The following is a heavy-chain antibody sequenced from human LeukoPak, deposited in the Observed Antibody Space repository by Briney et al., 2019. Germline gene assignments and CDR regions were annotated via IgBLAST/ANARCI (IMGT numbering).Heavy chain of an antibody. CDR2: VFYTGAK. J-gene: IGHJ4*02. Sequence: SETLSLTCSVSGYSLSSGHYFWAFVRRPPGKGLEWLGHVFYTGAKYYNPSLESRLTFSVATSRDQFSLTLTSVTAEDTAVYYCARHSSTSFYFDYWGQGTLVTVSS. CDR1: GYSLSSGHYF. D-gene: IGHD2-2*01. CDR3: ARHSSTSFYFDY. V-gene: IGHV4-39*07.